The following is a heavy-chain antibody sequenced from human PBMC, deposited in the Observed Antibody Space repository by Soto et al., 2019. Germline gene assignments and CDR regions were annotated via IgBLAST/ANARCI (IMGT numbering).Heavy chain of an antibody. CDR3: AGAYCGGDCYWGNWFDP. D-gene: IGHD2-21*02. CDR2: IYYSGST. Sequence: WETLFLTFTVSGGSVSSGSYYWSWIRQPLGKGLEWIGYIYYSGSTNYNPSLKSRVTISVDTSKNQFSLKLSSVTAADTAVYYCAGAYCGGDCYWGNWFDPWGQGTLVTVSS. J-gene: IGHJ5*02. V-gene: IGHV4-61*01. CDR1: GGSVSSGSYY.